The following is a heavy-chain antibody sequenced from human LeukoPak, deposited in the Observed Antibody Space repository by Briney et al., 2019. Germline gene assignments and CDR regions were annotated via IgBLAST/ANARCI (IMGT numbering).Heavy chain of an antibody. V-gene: IGHV4-38-2*02. CDR3: ARGGQLWYLWFDY. CDR2: IHHSGST. D-gene: IGHD5-18*01. Sequence: SETLSLTCTVSDYSIRSGYYWGWIRQPPGKGPEWIGSIHHSGSTHYNPSLKSRVTIVVDTSKKQFSLKLSSVTAADTAVYYCARGGQLWYLWFDYWGQGTLVTVSS. J-gene: IGHJ4*02. CDR1: DYSIRSGYY.